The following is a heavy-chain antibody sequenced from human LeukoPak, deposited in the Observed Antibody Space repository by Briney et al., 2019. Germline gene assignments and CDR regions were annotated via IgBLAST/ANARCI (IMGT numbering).Heavy chain of an antibody. Sequence: GESLKISCKGSGYSFSSYWIGWVRQMPGKGLEWMGIIYPGDSDTRYSPSFQGQVTISADKSISTAYLQWSSLKASDTVIYYCARRGYCTSKICYVLGYWGQGTLVTVSS. D-gene: IGHD2-2*01. CDR1: GYSFSSYW. V-gene: IGHV5-51*01. CDR3: ARRGYCTSKICYVLGY. CDR2: IYPGDSDT. J-gene: IGHJ4*02.